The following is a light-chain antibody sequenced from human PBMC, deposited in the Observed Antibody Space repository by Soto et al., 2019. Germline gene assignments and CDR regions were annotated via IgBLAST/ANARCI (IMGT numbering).Light chain of an antibody. Sequence: IQMTQSPSSLSSSVVDRFTITCRAGQSIFSSLNWYQQRPGKAPTLLIYAASSLQSGVPSRFRGSGYGTDFALTITSLQPEDFAIYYCQQSYNSPPITFGQGTRLEIK. CDR1: QSIFSS. V-gene: IGKV1-39*01. CDR3: QQSYNSPPIT. CDR2: AAS. J-gene: IGKJ5*01.